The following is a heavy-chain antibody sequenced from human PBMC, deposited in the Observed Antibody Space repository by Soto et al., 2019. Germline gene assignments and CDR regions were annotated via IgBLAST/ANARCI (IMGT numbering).Heavy chain of an antibody. D-gene: IGHD5-18*01. CDR2: INPSGGST. CDR1: GYTFTSYY. J-gene: IGHJ5*02. CDR3: ARDDTMGYSYGYNWFDP. V-gene: IGHV1-46*01. Sequence: QVQLVQSGAEVKKPGASVKVSCKASGYTFTSYYMHWVRQAPGQGLEWMGIINPSGGSTSYAQKFQGIVTMTRDTSTSTVYMELSSLRSEDTAVYYCARDDTMGYSYGYNWFDPWGQGTLVTVSS.